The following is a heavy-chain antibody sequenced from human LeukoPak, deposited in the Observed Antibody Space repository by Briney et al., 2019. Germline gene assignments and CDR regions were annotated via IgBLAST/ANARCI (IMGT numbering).Heavy chain of an antibody. J-gene: IGHJ6*02. CDR3: ARDNWGNYYYYGMDV. V-gene: IGHV3-11*01. D-gene: IGHD7-27*01. Sequence: GGSLRLSCAASGLTFSDYYMSWIRQAPGKGLEWVSYISSSGSTIYYADSVKGRFTISRDNAKNSLYLQMNSLRAEDTAVYYCARDNWGNYYYYGMDVWGQGTTVTVSS. CDR1: GLTFSDYY. CDR2: ISSSGSTI.